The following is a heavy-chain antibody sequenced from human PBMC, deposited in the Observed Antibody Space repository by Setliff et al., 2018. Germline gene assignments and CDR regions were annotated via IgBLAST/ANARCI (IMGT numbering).Heavy chain of an antibody. Sequence: GGSLRLSCSASGFTFSSYRMSWVRQAPGKGLEWVANIKQDGSEKYYVDSVKGRFTISRDNAKNSLYLQMNSLRAEDTAVYYCARDRGSGSYFLRYFDYWGQGTLVTVSS. J-gene: IGHJ4*02. CDR1: GFTFSSYR. CDR2: IKQDGSEK. V-gene: IGHV3-7*01. CDR3: ARDRGSGSYFLRYFDY. D-gene: IGHD1-26*01.